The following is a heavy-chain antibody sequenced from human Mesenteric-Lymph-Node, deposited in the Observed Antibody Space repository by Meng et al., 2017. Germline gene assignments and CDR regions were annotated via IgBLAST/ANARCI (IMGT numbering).Heavy chain of an antibody. J-gene: IGHJ4*02. CDR3: ARRVHDGSGHHYFDY. Sequence: QPQLKESGPGLVKPSETLSLTCTVSGGSTTSTSYYWDWIRQSPAKGLEWIGTIGYSGTIVYNPSLSSRVTMTLDTSKNQFSLKLSSVTAPDTAVYYCARRVHDGSGHHYFDYWGQGTLVTVSS. V-gene: IGHV4-39*01. CDR1: GGSTTSTSYY. CDR2: IGYSGTI. D-gene: IGHD3-22*01.